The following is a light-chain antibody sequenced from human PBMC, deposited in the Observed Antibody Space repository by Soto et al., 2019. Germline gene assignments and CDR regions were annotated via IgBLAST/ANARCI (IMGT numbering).Light chain of an antibody. Sequence: DIVMTQSPDSLAVSLGERTTINCKSSQTVLYHSNNKNYLAWYHQKPGQPPKLLIYWASTRESGVPARFSGSGSGTDFTLTISSLQAEEVGIYDCQQYSSLPWTFGQGTKVENK. CDR3: QQYSSLPWT. CDR2: WAS. V-gene: IGKV4-1*01. CDR1: QTVLYHSNNKNY. J-gene: IGKJ1*01.